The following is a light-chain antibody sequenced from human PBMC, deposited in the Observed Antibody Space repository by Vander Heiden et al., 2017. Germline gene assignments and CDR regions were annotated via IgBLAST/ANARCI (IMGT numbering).Light chain of an antibody. CDR3: SSYTSSSTVV. V-gene: IGLV2-14*01. CDR2: DVS. J-gene: IGLJ2*01. CDR1: SSDVGGYNY. Sequence: QSALTQPASVSASPGQSITTACTGTSSDVGGYNYASWYQQHPGKAPKLMIYDVSNRPSGVSNRFSGSKSGNTASLTISGLQAEDEADYYCSSYTSSSTVVFGGGTKLTVL.